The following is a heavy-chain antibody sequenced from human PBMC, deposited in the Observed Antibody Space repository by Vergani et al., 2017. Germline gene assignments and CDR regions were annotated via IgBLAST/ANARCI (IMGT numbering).Heavy chain of an antibody. V-gene: IGHV7-4-1*02. J-gene: IGHJ3*02. Sequence: QVQLVQSGAEVKKPGASVKVSCKASGYTFTGYYMHWARQAPGQGLEWMGWINTNTGNPTYAQGFTGRFVFSLDTAGSTAYLQISSLQVEDTVVYYCAREHRHADYYDSSGHVAFDIWGQGTMVTVSS. D-gene: IGHD3-22*01. CDR1: GYTFTGYY. CDR2: INTNTGNP. CDR3: AREHRHADYYDSSGHVAFDI.